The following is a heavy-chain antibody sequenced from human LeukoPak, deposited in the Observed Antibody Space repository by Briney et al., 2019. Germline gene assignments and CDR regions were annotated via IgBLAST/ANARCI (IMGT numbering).Heavy chain of an antibody. CDR3: ARVMTTTYPLYYYYYGMDV. D-gene: IGHD4-4*01. J-gene: IGHJ6*02. CDR2: MNPNSGNT. CDR1: GYTFTSYV. Sequence: ASVKVSCKASGYTFTSYVINWVRQATGPGLEWMGWMNPNSGNTGYAQKFQGRVTMTRNTSISTAYMELSSLRSEDTAVYYCARVMTTTYPLYYYYYGMDVWGQGTTVTVSS. V-gene: IGHV1-8*01.